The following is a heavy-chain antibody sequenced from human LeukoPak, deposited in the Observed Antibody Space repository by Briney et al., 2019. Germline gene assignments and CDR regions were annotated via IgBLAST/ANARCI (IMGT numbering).Heavy chain of an antibody. Sequence: GGSLRLSCAASGFTFSDYYMGWIRQAPGKGLEWVSYISSSGSTKYYADSVKGRFSISRDNAKNSLYLQMSSLRAEDTAVYYCARDKQLATLDAFDVWGQGTMVTVSS. CDR3: ARDKQLATLDAFDV. J-gene: IGHJ3*01. CDR2: ISSSGSTK. V-gene: IGHV3-11*01. D-gene: IGHD5-12*01. CDR1: GFTFSDYY.